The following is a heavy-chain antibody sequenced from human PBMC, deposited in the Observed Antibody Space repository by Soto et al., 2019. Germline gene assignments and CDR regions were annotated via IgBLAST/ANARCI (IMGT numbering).Heavy chain of an antibody. CDR3: ARDPVIYYYYGMDV. Sequence: GGSLRLSCAASGFTFSSYSMNWVRQAPGKGLEWVSSISSSSSYIYYADSVKGRFTISRDNAKNSLYLQMNSLRAEDTAVYYCARDPVIYYYYGMDVWGQGTPVTVYS. CDR2: ISSSSSYI. D-gene: IGHD3-10*01. CDR1: GFTFSSYS. V-gene: IGHV3-21*01. J-gene: IGHJ6*02.